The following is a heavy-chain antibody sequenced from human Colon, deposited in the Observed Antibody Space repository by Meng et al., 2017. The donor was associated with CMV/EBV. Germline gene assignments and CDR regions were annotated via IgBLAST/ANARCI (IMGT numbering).Heavy chain of an antibody. D-gene: IGHD2-15*01. CDR1: GLTFTSYD. V-gene: IGHV3-23*01. CDR3: ARDRWFTF. J-gene: IGHJ4*02. CDR2: IGRGSGA. Sequence: EGQLLESGGGLVQTGGSMIRSGADAGLTFTSYDMSWVRQAPGKGLEWVSTIGRGSGANYAASVKGRFTMSRDNSKNTVYLEMNNLRAEDTAIYYCARDRWFTFWGQGVLVTVSS.